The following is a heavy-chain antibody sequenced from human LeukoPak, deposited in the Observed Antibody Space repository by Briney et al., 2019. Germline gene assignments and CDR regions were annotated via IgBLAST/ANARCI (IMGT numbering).Heavy chain of an antibody. V-gene: IGHV4-39*01. Sequence: SETLSLTCSVSGASISNTNDYWGWIRQPPGKGQEWVASIYYTGTTYHNPSLNSRVTISVDTSRSQFSLKLTSVTAADTAVYYCARFIQRWGIESWGQGTLVTVSS. D-gene: IGHD5-24*01. CDR1: GASISNTNDY. J-gene: IGHJ4*02. CDR2: IYYTGTT. CDR3: ARFIQRWGIES.